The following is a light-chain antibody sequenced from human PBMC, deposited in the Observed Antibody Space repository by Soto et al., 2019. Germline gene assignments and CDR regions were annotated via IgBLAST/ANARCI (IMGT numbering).Light chain of an antibody. CDR3: QQRTTWPPAII. V-gene: IGKV1-5*01. CDR2: GAS. Sequence: DIPLPQSPSTLSASVGASLPITGRARQRIATWLAWYQHQPGSAPKILIYGASTLQSGVPSRFSGSGSGAEFTLTISSLEPEDFAVYYCQQRTTWPPAIIFGKGTRLEIK. J-gene: IGKJ5*01. CDR1: QRIATW.